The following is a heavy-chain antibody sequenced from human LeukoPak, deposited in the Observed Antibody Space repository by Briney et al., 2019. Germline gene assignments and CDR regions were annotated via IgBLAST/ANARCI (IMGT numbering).Heavy chain of an antibody. V-gene: IGHV3-66*01. CDR1: GFTVSSNH. CDR2: IYSGGST. D-gene: IGHD4/OR15-4a*01. J-gene: IGHJ6*02. Sequence: GGSLRLSCAASGFTVSSNHMSWVRQAPGKGLEWVSVIYSGGSTYYADSVKGRFTISRDNSKNTLYLQMNSLRAEDTAVYYCAREASGPNGRGYYYYYGMDVWGQGTTVTVSS. CDR3: AREASGPNGRGYYYYYGMDV.